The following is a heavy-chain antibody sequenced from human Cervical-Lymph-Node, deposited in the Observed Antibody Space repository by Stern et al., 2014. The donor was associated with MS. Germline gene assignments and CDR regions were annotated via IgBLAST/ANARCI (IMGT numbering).Heavy chain of an antibody. V-gene: IGHV3-48*01. CDR3: ALYRTFDY. CDR2: ISTSSDSI. J-gene: IGHJ4*02. D-gene: IGHD1-26*01. CDR1: GFTFSTCN. Sequence: EAQLVQSGGGLVQPGGSLRLSCAASGFTFSTCNMNWVRQSPGKGLEWVSFISTSSDSIYYADSVKGRFTISRDNAKNSLYLQMNSLRAEDTAVYYCALYRTFDYWGRGTLVTVSS.